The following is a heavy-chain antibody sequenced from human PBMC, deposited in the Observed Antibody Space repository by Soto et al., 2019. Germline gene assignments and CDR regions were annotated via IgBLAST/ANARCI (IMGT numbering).Heavy chain of an antibody. CDR2: IWYDGSNK. D-gene: IGHD6-19*01. V-gene: IGHV3-33*01. CDR1: GFTFSSYG. J-gene: IGHJ6*02. Sequence: PGGSLRLSCAASGFTFSSYGMHWVRQAPGKGLEWVAVIWYDGSNKYYADSVKGRFTISRDNSKNTLYLQMNSLRAEDTAVYYCARDPAGYSSGLYYYYGMDVWGQGTTVTVSS. CDR3: ARDPAGYSSGLYYYYGMDV.